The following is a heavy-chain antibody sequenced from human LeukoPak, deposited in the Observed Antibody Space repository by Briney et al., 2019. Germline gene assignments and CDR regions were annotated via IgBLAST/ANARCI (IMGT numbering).Heavy chain of an antibody. CDR3: ARGARARRWDDAFDI. D-gene: IGHD1-26*01. V-gene: IGHV1-69*05. J-gene: IGHJ3*02. CDR1: GGTFSSYA. CDR2: IIPIFGTA. Sequence: SVKVSCKASGGTFSSYAISWVRQAPGQGLEWMGRIIPIFGTANYAQKFQGRVTITTDESTSTAYMELSSLRSEDTAVYYCARGARARRWDDAFDIWGQGTMVTVSS.